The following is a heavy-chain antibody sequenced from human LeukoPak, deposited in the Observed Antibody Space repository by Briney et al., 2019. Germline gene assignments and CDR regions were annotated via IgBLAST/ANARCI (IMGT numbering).Heavy chain of an antibody. CDR3: ARGRLGFLVFEGYYYYMDV. V-gene: IGHV4-34*01. J-gene: IGHJ6*03. Sequence: SETLSLTCAVYGGSFSGYYWSWIRQPPGKGLEWIGEINHSGSTNYNPSLKSRVTISVDTSKNQFSLKVRSATAADTAVYYCARGRLGFLVFEGYYYYMDVWGKGTTVTVSS. CDR1: GGSFSGYY. CDR2: INHSGST. D-gene: IGHD3-3*01.